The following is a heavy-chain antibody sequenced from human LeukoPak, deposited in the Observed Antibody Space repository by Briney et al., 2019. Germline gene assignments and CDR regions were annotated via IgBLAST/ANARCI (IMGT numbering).Heavy chain of an antibody. CDR2: LNWNGGST. J-gene: IGHJ4*02. V-gene: IGHV3-20*04. D-gene: IGHD6-13*01. CDR1: GFTFYVYG. CDR3: AKSASSWPLYYFDY. Sequence: GGSLRLSCAASGFTFYVYGMSWVRQAPGKGLEWVSGLNWNGGSTDYADSVKGRFIISRDKAKNCLYLQMNSLRAEDTALYYCAKSASSWPLYYFDYWGQGTLVTVSS.